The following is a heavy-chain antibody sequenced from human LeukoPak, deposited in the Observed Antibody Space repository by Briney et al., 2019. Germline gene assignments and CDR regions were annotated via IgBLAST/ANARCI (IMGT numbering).Heavy chain of an antibody. V-gene: IGHV1-18*01. CDR2: ISAYSGNT. CDR3: ARVISGSPFDY. CDR1: GGTFSSYG. J-gene: IGHJ4*02. Sequence: ASVKVSCKASGGTFSSYGISWVRQAPGQGLEWMGWISAYSGNTNYAQKLQGRVTMTTDTSTSTAYMELRSLRSDDTAVYYCARVISGSPFDYWGQGTLVTVSS. D-gene: IGHD1-26*01.